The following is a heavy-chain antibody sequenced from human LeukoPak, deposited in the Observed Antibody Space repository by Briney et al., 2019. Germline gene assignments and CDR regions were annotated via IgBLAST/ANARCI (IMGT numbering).Heavy chain of an antibody. CDR1: EFTFSSYA. CDR2: ISGSGGTT. J-gene: IGHJ5*02. Sequence: GGSLRLSCAASEFTFSSYAMSWVHQAPGKGLECVSRISGSGGTTCYADSVKGRFPIPRDNSRTNLHLQMTSLRGEDTAVYYCAKGAYIVVVEPDWFDPWGQGSLVSVSS. D-gene: IGHD2-15*01. CDR3: AKGAYIVVVEPDWFDP. V-gene: IGHV3-23*01.